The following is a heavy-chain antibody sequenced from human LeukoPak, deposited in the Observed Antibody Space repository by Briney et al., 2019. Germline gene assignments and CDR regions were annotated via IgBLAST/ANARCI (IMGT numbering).Heavy chain of an antibody. V-gene: IGHV4-59*01. CDR3: ARSEYSYGADAFDI. Sequence: PSETLSLTCTVSGGSISNYYWSWIRQPPGKGLEWIGYIYYSGSTNYKSSLKSRVTISEDTSKNQFSLKLSSVTAADTAVYYCARSEYSYGADAFDIWGQGTMVTVSS. CDR1: GGSISNYY. D-gene: IGHD5-18*01. J-gene: IGHJ3*02. CDR2: IYYSGST.